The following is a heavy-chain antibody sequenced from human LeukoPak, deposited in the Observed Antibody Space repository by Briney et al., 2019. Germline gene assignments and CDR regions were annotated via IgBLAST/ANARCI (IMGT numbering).Heavy chain of an antibody. J-gene: IGHJ4*02. V-gene: IGHV4-4*02. Sequence: SGTLSLTCAVSGGSISSSNWWSWVRQPPGKGLEWIGEIYHSGSTNYNPSLKSRVTISVDKSKNQFSLKLSSVTAADTAVYYCARDRKQWLEYYFDYWGQGTLVTVSS. D-gene: IGHD6-19*01. CDR1: GGSISSSNW. CDR3: ARDRKQWLEYYFDY. CDR2: IYHSGST.